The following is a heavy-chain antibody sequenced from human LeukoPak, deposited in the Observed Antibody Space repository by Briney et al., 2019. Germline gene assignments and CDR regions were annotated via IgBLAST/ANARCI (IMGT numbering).Heavy chain of an antibody. CDR2: IIPIFGTA. CDR3: ARTLVYDYVWGSYRYRPPTFDY. Sequence: GASVKVSCKASGGTFSSYAISWARQAPGQGLEWMGGIIPIFGTANYAQKFQGRVTITADKSTSTAYMELSSLRSEDTAVYYCARTLVYDYVWGSYRYRPPTFDYWGQGTLVTVSS. V-gene: IGHV1-69*06. J-gene: IGHJ4*02. CDR1: GGTFSSYA. D-gene: IGHD3-16*02.